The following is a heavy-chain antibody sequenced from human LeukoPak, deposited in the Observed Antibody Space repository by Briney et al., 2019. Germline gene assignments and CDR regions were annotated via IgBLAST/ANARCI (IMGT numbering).Heavy chain of an antibody. V-gene: IGHV3-74*01. CDR1: GFTFSSYW. CDR2: INSDGSST. J-gene: IGHJ6*03. CDR3: ARDQGYGGNYHYYYYYMDV. Sequence: PGGSLRLSCAASGFTFSSYWMHWVRQAPGKGLVWVSRINSDGSSTSYADSVKGRFTIYRDNAKNTLYLQMNSLRAEDTAVYCCARDQGYGGNYHYYYYYMDVWGKGTTVTVSS. D-gene: IGHD4/OR15-4a*01.